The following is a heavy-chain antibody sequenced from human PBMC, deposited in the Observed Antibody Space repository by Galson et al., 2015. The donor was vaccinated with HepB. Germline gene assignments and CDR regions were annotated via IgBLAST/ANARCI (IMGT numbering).Heavy chain of an antibody. CDR3: AKDSMGTTVTTSYYY. Sequence: SLRLSCAASGFTFSSYAMSWVRQAPGKGLEWLSAISGSGGSKYYADSVKGRFTISRDNSKNTLYLQMNSLRAEDTVVYYCAKDSMGTTVTTSYYYWGQGTLVSVAA. V-gene: IGHV3-23*01. CDR2: ISGSGGSK. CDR1: GFTFSSYA. D-gene: IGHD4-17*01. J-gene: IGHJ4*02.